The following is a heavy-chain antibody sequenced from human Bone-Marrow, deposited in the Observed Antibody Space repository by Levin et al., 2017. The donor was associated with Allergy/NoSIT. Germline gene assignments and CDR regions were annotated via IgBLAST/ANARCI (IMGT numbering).Heavy chain of an antibody. CDR3: ARDSSGWYTLSYYYGMDV. CDR1: GFTFSSDT. CDR2: ISSSSYYI. Sequence: GGSLRLSCVASGFTFSSDTMNWVRQAPGKGLEWVSSISSSSYYIYYADSVKGRFTISRDNAKNSLYLQMNSLRAEDTAVYYRARDSSGWYTLSYYYGMDVWGQGTTVTVSS. J-gene: IGHJ6*02. V-gene: IGHV3-21*01. D-gene: IGHD6-19*01.